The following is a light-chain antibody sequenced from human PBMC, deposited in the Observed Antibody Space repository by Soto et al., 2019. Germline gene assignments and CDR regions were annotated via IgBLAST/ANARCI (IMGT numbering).Light chain of an antibody. CDR3: QQYGGSRT. CDR1: QIGSGNY. CDR2: GVS. Sequence: LSQSPGTLSLCPGDSAALSCKASQIGSGNYLSWYQQKPGQAPRLLIYGVSTGATGIPDRFSGSGSGTDFTLTISRLEPEDFAVYYCQQYGGSRTFGQGTKVE. V-gene: IGKV3-20*01. J-gene: IGKJ1*01.